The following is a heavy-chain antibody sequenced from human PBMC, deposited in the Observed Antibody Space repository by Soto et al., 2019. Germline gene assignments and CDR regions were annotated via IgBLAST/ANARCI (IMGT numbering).Heavy chain of an antibody. J-gene: IGHJ4*02. D-gene: IGHD5-12*01. V-gene: IGHV3-23*01. CDR2: ISGSGGST. CDR3: AKDGDGHEEMATIWLE. CDR1: GFTFSSYA. Sequence: GGSLRLSCAASGFTFSSYAMSWVRQAPGKGLEWVSAISGSGGSTYYADSVKGRFTISRDNSKNTLYMQMNSLRAEDTAVYYCAKDGDGHEEMATIWLEWGQGTLVTVSS.